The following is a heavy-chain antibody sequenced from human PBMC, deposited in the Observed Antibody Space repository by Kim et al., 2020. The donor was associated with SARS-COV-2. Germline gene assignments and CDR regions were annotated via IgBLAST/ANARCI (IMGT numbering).Heavy chain of an antibody. CDR2: IDPSDSYT. D-gene: IGHD2-15*01. CDR3: ARHGPFWGVVVVAAPTYYYYGMDV. V-gene: IGHV5-10-1*01. Sequence: GESLKISCKGSGYSFTSYWISWVRQMPGKGLEWMGRIDPSDSYTNYSPSFQGHVTISADKSISTAYLQWSSLKASDTAMYYCARHGPFWGVVVVAAPTYYYYGMDVWGQGTTVTVSS. CDR1: GYSFTSYW. J-gene: IGHJ6*02.